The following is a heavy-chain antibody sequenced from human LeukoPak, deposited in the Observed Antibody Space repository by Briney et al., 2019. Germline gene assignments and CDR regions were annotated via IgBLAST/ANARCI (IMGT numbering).Heavy chain of an antibody. CDR2: ISYDGSNK. CDR3: ARDKGYCSGGSCYGYYYGMDV. V-gene: IGHV3-30*03. J-gene: IGHJ6*02. Sequence: GGSLRLSCAASGFTFSSYGMHWVRQAPGKGLEWVAVISYDGSNKYYADSVKGRFTISRDNSKNSLYLQMNSLRAEDTAVYYCARDKGYCSGGSCYGYYYGMDVWGQGTTVTVSS. CDR1: GFTFSSYG. D-gene: IGHD2-15*01.